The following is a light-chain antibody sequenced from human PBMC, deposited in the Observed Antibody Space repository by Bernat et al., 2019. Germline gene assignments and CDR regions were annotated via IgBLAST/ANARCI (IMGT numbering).Light chain of an antibody. J-gene: IGKJ5*01. Sequence: DIVMTQSPLSLAVTPGEPASISCRSSQSLLLSNGYNYLDWYLQRPGQSPQLLIYLGSNRAPGVPHRFSGSGSGKDFTLEISRVEAEHVGIYYCMQALQTPTFGQGTRLE. CDR2: LGS. V-gene: IGKV2-28*01. CDR1: QSLLLSNGYNY. CDR3: MQALQTPT.